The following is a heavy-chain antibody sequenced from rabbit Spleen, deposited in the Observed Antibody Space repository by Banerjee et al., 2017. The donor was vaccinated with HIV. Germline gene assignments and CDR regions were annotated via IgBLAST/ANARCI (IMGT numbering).Heavy chain of an antibody. J-gene: IGHJ4*01. CDR2: IYTGSGSA. CDR1: GFSFSSAYW. CDR3: ARSINWSNRGLNL. D-gene: IGHD1-1*01. V-gene: IGHV1S45*01. Sequence: EESGGDLVKPEGSLTLTCTASGFSFSSAYWLCWVRQAPGKGLEWIACIYTGSGSAYYASWAKGRFTISRTSSTAVTLQMTSLTAAYTATYFCARSINWSNRGLNLWGQGTLVTVS.